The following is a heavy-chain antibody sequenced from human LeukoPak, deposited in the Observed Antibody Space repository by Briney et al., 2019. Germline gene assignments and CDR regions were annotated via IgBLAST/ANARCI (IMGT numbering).Heavy chain of an antibody. Sequence: SETLSLTCTVSGGSISSYYWSWIRQPPGKGLEWIGYIYYSGSTNYNPSLKSRVTISVDTSKNQFSLKLSSVTAADTAVYYCARVVRGSLFNWGQGTLVTVSS. CDR3: ARVVRGSLFN. CDR2: IYYSGST. D-gene: IGHD3-10*01. V-gene: IGHV4-59*01. J-gene: IGHJ4*02. CDR1: GGSISSYY.